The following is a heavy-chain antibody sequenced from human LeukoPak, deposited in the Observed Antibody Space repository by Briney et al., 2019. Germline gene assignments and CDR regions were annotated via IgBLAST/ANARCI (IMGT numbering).Heavy chain of an antibody. V-gene: IGHV4-39*07. J-gene: IGHJ4*02. CDR3: ARVINSSGHYAGDY. D-gene: IGHD3-22*01. CDR1: GGSISSSSYY. Sequence: SETLSLTCTVSGGSISSSSYYWGWIRQPPGKGLEWIGSIYYSGSTYYNPSLKSRVTISVDTSKNQFSLKLSSVTAAGTAVYYCARVINSSGHYAGDYWGQGTLVTVSS. CDR2: IYYSGST.